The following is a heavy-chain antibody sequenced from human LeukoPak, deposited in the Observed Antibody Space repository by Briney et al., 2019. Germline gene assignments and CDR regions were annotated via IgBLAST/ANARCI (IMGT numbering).Heavy chain of an antibody. D-gene: IGHD2-2*01. Sequence: SETLSLTCTVSDYSISSGYGYYWGWIRQPPGKGLEWIGSIYHSGSTYYNPSLKSRVTISVDTSKNQFSLKLSSVTAADTAVYYCQTIVVPDAWGVGDYWGQGTLVTVSS. CDR1: DYSISSGYGYY. CDR2: IYHSGST. V-gene: IGHV4-38-2*02. CDR3: QTIVVPDAWGVGDY. J-gene: IGHJ4*02.